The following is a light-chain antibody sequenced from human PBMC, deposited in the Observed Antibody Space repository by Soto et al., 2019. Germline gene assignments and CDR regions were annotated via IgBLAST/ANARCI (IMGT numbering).Light chain of an antibody. CDR3: QQYGGSSLII. V-gene: IGKV3-20*01. CDR2: GAS. J-gene: IGKJ5*01. Sequence: ETVLTQSPGTLSLSPGERVTLSCRTSQSVSSSYLAWYQQKPGQAPRPLMYGASNRASGIPDRFSGSGSGTDITLTISRLEPEDFAVYYCQQYGGSSLIIFGQGTRLEIK. CDR1: QSVSSSY.